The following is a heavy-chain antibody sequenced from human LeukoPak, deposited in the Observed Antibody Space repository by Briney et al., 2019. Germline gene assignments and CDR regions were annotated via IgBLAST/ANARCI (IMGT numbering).Heavy chain of an antibody. J-gene: IGHJ5*02. V-gene: IGHV4-34*01. Sequence: SETLSLTCAVYGGSFSGYYWSWIRQPPGKGLEWIGEINHSGSTNYNPSLKSRVTISVDTSKNQFSLKLSSVTAAVTAVYYCARGRVVVVPAAITSRVLNNWFDPWGQGTLVTVSS. D-gene: IGHD2-2*02. CDR3: ARGRVVVVPAAITSRVLNNWFDP. CDR1: GGSFSGYY. CDR2: INHSGST.